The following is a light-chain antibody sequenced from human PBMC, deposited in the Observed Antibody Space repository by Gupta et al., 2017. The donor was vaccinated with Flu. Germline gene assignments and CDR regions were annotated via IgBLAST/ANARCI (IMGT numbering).Light chain of an antibody. CDR2: QDT. CDR3: QAWDSSPAKV. Sequence: SXXXXXSXSVSVXXGQTASITCSGDNLGDKYVSWYQQKPGQSPVVVIYQDTKRPSGIPERFSGSNSGSTATLTISGTQAMDEADYYCQAWDSSPAKVFGGGTKLTVL. V-gene: IGLV3-1*01. CDR1: NLGDKY. J-gene: IGLJ3*02.